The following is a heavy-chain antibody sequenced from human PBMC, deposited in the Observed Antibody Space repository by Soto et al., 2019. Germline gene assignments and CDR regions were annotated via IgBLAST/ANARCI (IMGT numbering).Heavy chain of an antibody. Sequence: SETLSLTCTVSGGSISSSSYYWGWIRQPPGKGLEWIGSIYYGGSTYYNPSLKSRVTISVDTSKNQFSLKLSSVTAADTAVYYCARDSNYDAWVGYYYYGMDVWGQGTTVTVSS. D-gene: IGHD4-4*01. CDR2: IYYGGST. J-gene: IGHJ6*02. V-gene: IGHV4-39*02. CDR3: ARDSNYDAWVGYYYYGMDV. CDR1: GGSISSSSYY.